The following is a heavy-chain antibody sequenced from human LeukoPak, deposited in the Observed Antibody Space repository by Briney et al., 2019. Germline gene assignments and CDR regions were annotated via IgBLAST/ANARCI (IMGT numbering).Heavy chain of an antibody. CDR2: IHHFGGT. Sequence: SGTLSLTCAVSGGSITDNHWWGWVRQPRGKGLEWIGEIHHFGGTNYNPSLKSRVTISVDKSKNQFSLSLISVTAADTAVYYCASQGAYCLDVWGQGTAVTVFS. CDR3: ASQGAYCLDV. V-gene: IGHV4-4*02. CDR1: GGSITDNHW. J-gene: IGHJ6*02. D-gene: IGHD2-21*01.